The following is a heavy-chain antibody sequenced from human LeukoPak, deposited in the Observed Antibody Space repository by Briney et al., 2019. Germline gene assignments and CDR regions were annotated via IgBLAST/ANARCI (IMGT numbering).Heavy chain of an antibody. CDR3: ARAGRLQYGDYVAFDY. CDR2: ISGSGGST. J-gene: IGHJ4*02. CDR1: KFNFNSYG. V-gene: IGHV3-23*01. D-gene: IGHD4-17*01. Sequence: GGSLRLSCTTSKFNFNSYGMTWVRQAPGKGLEWVSSISGSGGSTQYAASVQGRFTISRDNSKNTLYLQMNSLRAEDTAVYYCARAGRLQYGDYVAFDYWGQGTLVTVSS.